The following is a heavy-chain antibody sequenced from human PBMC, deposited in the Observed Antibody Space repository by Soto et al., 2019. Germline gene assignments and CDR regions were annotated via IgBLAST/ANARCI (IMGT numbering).Heavy chain of an antibody. D-gene: IGHD2-2*01. Sequence: GGSLRLSCAASGFTFSSYAMSWVRQAPGKGLEWVSAISGSGGSTYYADSVKGRFTISRDNSKNTLYLQMNSLRAEDTAVYYCAKDNIVVVPAATFPGMDVWGQGTTVTVSS. J-gene: IGHJ6*02. CDR1: GFTFSSYA. CDR2: ISGSGGST. V-gene: IGHV3-23*01. CDR3: AKDNIVVVPAATFPGMDV.